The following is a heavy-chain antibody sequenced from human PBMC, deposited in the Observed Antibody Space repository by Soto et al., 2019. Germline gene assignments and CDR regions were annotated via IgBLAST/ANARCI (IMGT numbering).Heavy chain of an antibody. V-gene: IGHV1-69*06. J-gene: IGHJ6*02. Sequence: ASVKVSCKASGGTFSSYAISWVRQAPGQGLEWMGGIIPIFGTANYAQKFQGRVTITADKSTSTAYMELSSLRSEDTAVYYCAGYASDIVVVPAANIAARPYGMDVRGQGTTVTVSS. CDR3: AGYASDIVVVPAANIAARPYGMDV. CDR2: IIPIFGTA. D-gene: IGHD2-2*01. CDR1: GGTFSSYA.